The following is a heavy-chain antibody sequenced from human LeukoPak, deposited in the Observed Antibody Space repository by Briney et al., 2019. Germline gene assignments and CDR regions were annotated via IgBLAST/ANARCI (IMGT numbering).Heavy chain of an antibody. CDR2: TNPNTGNT. D-gene: IGHD4-17*01. V-gene: IGHV1-8*01. Sequence: ASVKVSCKTSGYTFTNYDINWVRQASGQGLEWMGWTNPNTGNTGYAQKFQGRVTMTRDTSTSTAYMELRNLRSEDTAVYFCARSRYGDYSPWGQGTLVIVSS. J-gene: IGHJ5*02. CDR1: GYTFTNYD. CDR3: ARSRYGDYSP.